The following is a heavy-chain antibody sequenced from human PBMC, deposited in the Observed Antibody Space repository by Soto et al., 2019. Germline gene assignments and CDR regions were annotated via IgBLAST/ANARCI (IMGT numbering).Heavy chain of an antibody. Sequence: PGESLKISCKGSGYSFTSYWISWVRQMPGKGLEWMGRIDPSDSYTNYSPSSQGHVTISADKSISTAYLQWSSLKASDTAMYYCARKVPMYSSSAGDYWGQGTLVTVSS. D-gene: IGHD6-6*01. CDR2: IDPSDSYT. J-gene: IGHJ4*02. V-gene: IGHV5-10-1*01. CDR3: ARKVPMYSSSAGDY. CDR1: GYSFTSYW.